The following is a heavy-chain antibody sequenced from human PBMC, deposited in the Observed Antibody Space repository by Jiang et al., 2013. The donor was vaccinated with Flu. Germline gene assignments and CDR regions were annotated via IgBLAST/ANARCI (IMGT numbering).Heavy chain of an antibody. Sequence: ESGGGVVQPGGSLRLSCAASGFTFSSYGMHWVRQAPGKGLEWVAFIRYDGSNKYYADSVKGRFTISRDNSKNTLYLQMNSLRAEDTAVYYCAKESHYSSSWYMSRWFDPWGQGTLVTVSS. D-gene: IGHD6-13*01. CDR3: AKESHYSSSWYMSRWFDP. CDR2: IRYDGSNK. CDR1: GFTFSSYG. J-gene: IGHJ5*02. V-gene: IGHV3-30*02.